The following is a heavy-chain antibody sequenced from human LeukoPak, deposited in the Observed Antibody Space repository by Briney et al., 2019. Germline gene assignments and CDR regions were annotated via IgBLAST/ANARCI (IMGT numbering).Heavy chain of an antibody. J-gene: IGHJ4*02. Sequence: GGSLRLSCAASGFTFSSYWMHWVRQAPGKGLVWVPRINSDGSSTIYADSVKGRFTISRENAKNTLYLQMNSLRAEDTAVYYCARVAAWDSSGYLCDYWGQGTLVTVSS. V-gene: IGHV3-74*01. D-gene: IGHD3-22*01. CDR3: ARVAAWDSSGYLCDY. CDR1: GFTFSSYW. CDR2: INSDGSST.